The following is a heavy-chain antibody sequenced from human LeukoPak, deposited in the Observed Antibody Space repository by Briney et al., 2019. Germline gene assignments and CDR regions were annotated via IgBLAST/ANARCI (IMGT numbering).Heavy chain of an antibody. CDR3: TRSPNWLGVDYYYMDV. CDR1: GFTFGDYA. Sequence: GGSLRLSCTASGFTFGDYAMSWFRQAPGKGPEWVGFIRSKAYGGTTEYAASVKGRFTISRDDSKSIAYLQMNSLKTEDTAVYYCTRSPNWLGVDYYYMDVWGKGTTVTVSS. D-gene: IGHD3-10*01. J-gene: IGHJ6*03. CDR2: IRSKAYGGTT. V-gene: IGHV3-49*03.